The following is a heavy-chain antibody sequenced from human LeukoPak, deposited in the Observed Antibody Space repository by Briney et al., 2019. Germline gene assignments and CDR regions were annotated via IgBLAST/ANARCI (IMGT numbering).Heavy chain of an antibody. CDR1: RYTFSSYP. CDR2: INVGSGYT. J-gene: IGHJ4*02. CDR3: AREMFGLSRPSDY. V-gene: IGHV1-3*01. D-gene: IGHD3-10*02. Sequence: GASVKVSCKASRYTFSSYPIHWVRQAPGQRLEWMGWINVGSGYTKYSQNFQGRLTITRDTSASTAYMELSSLRSEDTAVYYCAREMFGLSRPSDYWGQGTLVTVSS.